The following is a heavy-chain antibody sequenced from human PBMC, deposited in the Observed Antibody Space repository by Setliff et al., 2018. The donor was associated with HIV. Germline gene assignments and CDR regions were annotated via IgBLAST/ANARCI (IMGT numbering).Heavy chain of an antibody. CDR3: VRDPIEGYPDYFDY. CDR1: GFTFSSYV. J-gene: IGHJ4*02. D-gene: IGHD1-26*01. V-gene: IGHV3-30-3*01. Sequence: GGSLRLSCAATGFTFSSYVLHWVRQAPGKGLEWVAVMSTGGGIKICADSVKGRFTISRDNSRNTLFLQINSLRPEDTATYYCVRDPIEGYPDYFDYWGQGTLVTVSS. CDR2: MSTGGGIK.